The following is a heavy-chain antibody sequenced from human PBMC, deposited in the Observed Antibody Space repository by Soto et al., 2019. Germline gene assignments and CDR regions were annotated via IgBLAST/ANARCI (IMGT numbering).Heavy chain of an antibody. CDR3: ARLGIAARVDYYAMDV. J-gene: IGHJ6*02. D-gene: IGHD6-6*01. V-gene: IGHV5-51*01. CDR2: IYPDDSDT. Sequence: GESLKISGKCSVYRFTIYVSGGVPQMPGKGLEWMGIIYPDDSDTRYSPSFQGKVTISADKSISTAYLHWSSLKASDTAMYYCARLGIAARVDYYAMDVWGQGTTVTVYS. CDR1: VYRFTIYV.